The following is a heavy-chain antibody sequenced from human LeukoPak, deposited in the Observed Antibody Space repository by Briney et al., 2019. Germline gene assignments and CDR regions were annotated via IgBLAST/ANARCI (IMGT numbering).Heavy chain of an antibody. CDR2: ISSSGSTI. CDR1: GFTFSDYY. V-gene: IGHV3-11*01. CDR3: ARERGYGSGSPLDGMDV. J-gene: IGHJ6*02. D-gene: IGHD3-10*01. Sequence: EGSLRLSCAASGFTFSDYYMSWIRQAPGKGLEWVSYISSSGSTIYYADSVKGRFTISRDNAKNSLYLQMNSLRAEDTAVYYCARERGYGSGSPLDGMDVWGQGTTVTVSS.